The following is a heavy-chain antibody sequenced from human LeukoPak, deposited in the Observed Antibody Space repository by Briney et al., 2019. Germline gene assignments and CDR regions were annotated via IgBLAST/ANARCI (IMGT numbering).Heavy chain of an antibody. J-gene: IGHJ5*02. CDR3: ARVGTSPTGNWFDP. CDR2: FNPNSGGT. CDR1: GYTFTGYY. D-gene: IGHD2-2*01. V-gene: IGHV1-2*02. Sequence: ASLKVSCEASGYTFTGYYMHWVRQAPGQGLEWMGWFNPNSGGTNYAQKFQGRVTMTRDTSISTAYMELSRLRSDDTAVYYCARVGTSPTGNWFDPWGQGTLVTVSS.